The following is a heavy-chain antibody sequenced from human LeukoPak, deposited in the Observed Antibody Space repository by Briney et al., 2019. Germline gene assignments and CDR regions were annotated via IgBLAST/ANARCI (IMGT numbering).Heavy chain of an antibody. CDR2: TNSDGSTT. V-gene: IGHV3-74*01. Sequence: GGSLRLSCAASGFTFSSAWMTWVRQAPGKGLVWVSHTNSDGSTTIYADSVKGRFTISRDSAKNTLYLQMNSLRAEDTAVYSCAGGPSGWFASDSWGQGTLVTVSS. D-gene: IGHD6-19*01. CDR3: AGGPSGWFASDS. J-gene: IGHJ4*02. CDR1: GFTFSSAW.